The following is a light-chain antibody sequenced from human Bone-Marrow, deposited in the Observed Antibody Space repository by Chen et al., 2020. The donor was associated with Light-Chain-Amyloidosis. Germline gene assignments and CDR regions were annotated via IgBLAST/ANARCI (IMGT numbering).Light chain of an antibody. CDR1: ISNIGSNS. V-gene: IGLV1-44*01. CDR3: VAWDDSLNGPM. Sequence: QSVLTQPPSASGTPGHRVTISCSGGISNIGSNSVNWHQQLPGTSPRLLIYNHDRRPSGVPDRFSGSKSGTSASLAISGLQSVDEADYYCVAWDDSLNGPMFGGGTKLTVL. CDR2: NHD. J-gene: IGLJ3*02.